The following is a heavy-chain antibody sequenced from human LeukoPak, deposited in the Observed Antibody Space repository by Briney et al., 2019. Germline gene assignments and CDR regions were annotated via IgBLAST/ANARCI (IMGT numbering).Heavy chain of an antibody. D-gene: IGHD2-21*02. V-gene: IGHV3-21*01. J-gene: IGHJ4*02. CDR1: GFTFTSYS. Sequence: KPGGSLRLSCAASGFTFTSYSMNWVRQAPGRGLEWVSSISSSSTYIYYADSVKGRFTISRDNAKNSLYLQMNSLRDEDTAVYYCARAEYCGGDCHFDYWGQGTLVTVSS. CDR2: ISSSSTYI. CDR3: ARAEYCGGDCHFDY.